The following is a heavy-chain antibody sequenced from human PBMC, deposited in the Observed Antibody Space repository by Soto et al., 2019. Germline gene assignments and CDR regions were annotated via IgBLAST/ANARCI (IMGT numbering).Heavy chain of an antibody. V-gene: IGHV3-9*01. Sequence: SLRLSCAASGFTFDDYAMHWVRQAPGKGLEWVSGISWNSGSIGYADSVKGRFTISRDNAKNSLYLQMNSLRAEDTALYYCAKGRYFDWFPDYYFDYWGQGTLVNVSS. CDR1: GFTFDDYA. J-gene: IGHJ4*02. CDR2: ISWNSGSI. D-gene: IGHD3-9*01. CDR3: AKGRYFDWFPDYYFDY.